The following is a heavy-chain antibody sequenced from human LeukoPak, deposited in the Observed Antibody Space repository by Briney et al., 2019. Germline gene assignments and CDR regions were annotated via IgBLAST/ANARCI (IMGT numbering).Heavy chain of an antibody. CDR3: ARDKERRITIFGVVRGAFDI. D-gene: IGHD3-3*01. V-gene: IGHV1-18*01. Sequence: ASVKVSCKASGYTFTSYGISWVRQAPGQGLEWMGWISAYNGNNNYAQKLQGRVTMNTDTSTSKAYMELRSLRSDDTAVYYCARDKERRITIFGVVRGAFDIWGQGTMVTVSS. CDR2: ISAYNGNN. CDR1: GYTFTSYG. J-gene: IGHJ3*02.